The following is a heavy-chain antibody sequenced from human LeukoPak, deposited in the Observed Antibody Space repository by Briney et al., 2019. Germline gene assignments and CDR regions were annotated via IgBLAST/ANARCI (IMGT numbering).Heavy chain of an antibody. D-gene: IGHD2-2*01. CDR3: ARAWARTGYCTSTNCPDAFDL. CDR1: EVTFSSYT. Sequence: PGGSLRLSCVASEVTFSSYTMNWVRQAPGKGLEWVSAISSSSSFIYYADSVRGRFTISRDNAKHSLYLQMNSLRAEDTAVYFCARAWARTGYCTSTNCPDAFDLWGQGTMLTVSS. J-gene: IGHJ3*01. CDR2: ISSSSSFI. V-gene: IGHV3-21*06.